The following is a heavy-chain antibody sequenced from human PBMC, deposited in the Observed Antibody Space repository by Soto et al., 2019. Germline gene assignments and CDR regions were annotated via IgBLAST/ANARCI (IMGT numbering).Heavy chain of an antibody. CDR1: GFTFSDFG. V-gene: IGHV3-30*18. J-gene: IGHJ6*02. CDR3: AKAPFRRPYYFYGMDV. D-gene: IGHD3-10*01. Sequence: GSLRLSCAASGFTFSDFGMHWVRQGPGKGLEWLAVISEDAETDFHADSVKGRFTVSRDNFKETLYLQMNSLTTDDSGVYFCAKAPFRRPYYFYGMDVWGQGTTVTVSS. CDR2: ISEDAETD.